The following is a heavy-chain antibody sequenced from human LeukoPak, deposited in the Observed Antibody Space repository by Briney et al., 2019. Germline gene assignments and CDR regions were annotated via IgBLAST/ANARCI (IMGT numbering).Heavy chain of an antibody. Sequence: PSETLSLTCTVSGGSISCSSYYWGWIRQPPGKGLEWIGSIYYSGSTYYNPSLKSRVTISVDTSKNQFSLKLSSVTAADTAVYYCARLLYSSGWFPYFDYWGQGTLVTVSS. CDR2: IYYSGST. J-gene: IGHJ4*02. V-gene: IGHV4-39*01. D-gene: IGHD6-19*01. CDR1: GGSISCSSYY. CDR3: ARLLYSSGWFPYFDY.